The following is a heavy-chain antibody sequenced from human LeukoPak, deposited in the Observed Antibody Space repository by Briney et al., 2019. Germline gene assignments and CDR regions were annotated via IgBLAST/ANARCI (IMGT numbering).Heavy chain of an antibody. CDR1: GFTFSSYG. V-gene: IGHV3-23*01. Sequence: GGSLRLSCAASGFTFSSYGMTWVRQAPGKGLEWVSAITGSGGSTYYADSVKGRSTISRDNFKNTLYLQMNSLRAEDTAVYYCAKYGLAGSDRYHDASDIWGQGTEVTVSS. CDR2: ITGSGGST. D-gene: IGHD3-10*01. J-gene: IGHJ3*02. CDR3: AKYGLAGSDRYHDASDI.